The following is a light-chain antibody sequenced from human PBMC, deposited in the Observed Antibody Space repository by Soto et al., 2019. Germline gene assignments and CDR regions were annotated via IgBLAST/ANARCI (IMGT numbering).Light chain of an antibody. J-gene: IGLJ1*01. Sequence: QSVLTQPASVSGSPGQSVTISCTGPRSDIGDSNFISWYQHSPGKAPRLLIYEVNNRPSGVSKRFSGSKAGNTASLTISGLLDDDEADYFCASFRSGTLPVFGTGTKFTVL. CDR2: EVN. CDR1: RSDIGDSNF. V-gene: IGLV2-14*01. CDR3: ASFRSGTLPV.